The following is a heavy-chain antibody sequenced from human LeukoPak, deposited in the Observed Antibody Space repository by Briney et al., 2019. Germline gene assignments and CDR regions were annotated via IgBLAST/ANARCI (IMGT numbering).Heavy chain of an antibody. CDR2: ISGSGGST. CDR1: GFTFSSYA. J-gene: IGHJ3*02. V-gene: IGHV3-23*01. CDR3: ATKRGIAAAAPWAFDI. D-gene: IGHD6-13*01. Sequence: GGSLRLSCAASGFTFSSYAMSWVRQAPGKGLEWVSAISGSGGSTYYADSVKGRFTISRDNSKNTLYLQMNSLRAEDTAVYCCATKRGIAAAAPWAFDIWGQGTMVTVSS.